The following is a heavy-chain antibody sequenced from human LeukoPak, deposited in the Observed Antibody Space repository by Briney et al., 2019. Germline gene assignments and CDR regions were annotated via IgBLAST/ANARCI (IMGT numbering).Heavy chain of an antibody. CDR1: GYSFTSYW. CDR2: IYPGDSDT. J-gene: IGHJ4*02. CDR3: ARLGESPEPYCSGGSCYGFSYYFDY. D-gene: IGHD2-15*01. V-gene: IGHV5-51*01. Sequence: GESLKISCKGSGYSFTSYWIGWVRQMPGKGLEWMGIIYPGDSDTRYSPSFQGQVTISADKSISTAYLQWSSLKASDTAMYYCARLGESPEPYCSGGSCYGFSYYFDYWGQGTLVTVSS.